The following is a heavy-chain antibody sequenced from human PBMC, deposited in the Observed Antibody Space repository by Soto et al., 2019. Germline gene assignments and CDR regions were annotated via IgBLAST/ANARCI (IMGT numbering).Heavy chain of an antibody. CDR1: GYSFTSYW. J-gene: IGHJ6*02. V-gene: IGHV5-10-1*01. CDR2: IDPSDSYT. D-gene: IGHD3-3*01. CDR3: ARLSDGYDFCSEYPMDV. Sequence: GESLKISCKGSGYSFTSYWISWVRQMPGKGLEWMGRIDPSDSYTNYSPSFQGHVTISADKSISTAYLQWSSLKASDTAMYYCARLSDGYDFCSEYPMDVWGQGTTVTVSS.